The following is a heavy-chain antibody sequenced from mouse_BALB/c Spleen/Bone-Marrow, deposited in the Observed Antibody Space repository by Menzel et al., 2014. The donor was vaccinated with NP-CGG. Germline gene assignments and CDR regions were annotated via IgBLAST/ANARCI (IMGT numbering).Heavy chain of an antibody. Sequence: VNVVESGPDLVAPSQSLSITCTVSGFSLTSYGVHWVRQPPGKGLEWLVVIWSDGSTTYNSAPKSRLSISKDNSKSQVFLKMNSLQTDDTAMYYCARHRYGAMDYWGQGTSVTVSS. CDR3: ARHRYGAMDY. V-gene: IGHV2-6-2*01. CDR2: IWSDGST. D-gene: IGHD2-14*01. J-gene: IGHJ4*01. CDR1: GFSLTSYG.